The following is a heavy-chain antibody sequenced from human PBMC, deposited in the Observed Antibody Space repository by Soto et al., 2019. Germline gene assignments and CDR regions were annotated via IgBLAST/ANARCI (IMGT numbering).Heavy chain of an antibody. J-gene: IGHJ4*02. CDR2: FIPIFGKT. CDR3: AIAPLDSSGYYSPSTFDH. Sequence: ASVKVSCKASGGTFSSHAISWVRQAPGQGLEWMGGFIPIFGKTNYAQKFQGRVTNTADKSTSTAYMELSSRRSEDTAVYYCAIAPLDSSGYYSPSTFDHWGQGSLVTVSS. D-gene: IGHD3-22*01. CDR1: GGTFSSHA. V-gene: IGHV1-69*06.